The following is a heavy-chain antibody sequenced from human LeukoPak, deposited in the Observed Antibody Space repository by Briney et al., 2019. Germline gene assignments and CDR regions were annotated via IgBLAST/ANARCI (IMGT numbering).Heavy chain of an antibody. D-gene: IGHD3-10*01. J-gene: IGHJ4*02. CDR1: GFTFSSYG. Sequence: PGRSLRLSCAASGFTFSSYGMHWVRQAPGKGLEWVAVIWYDGSNKYYADSVKGRFTICRDNSKNTLYVQMNSLRAEDTAVYYCARDPYYYGSGIWGYFDYWGQGTLVTVSS. V-gene: IGHV3-33*01. CDR3: ARDPYYYGSGIWGYFDY. CDR2: IWYDGSNK.